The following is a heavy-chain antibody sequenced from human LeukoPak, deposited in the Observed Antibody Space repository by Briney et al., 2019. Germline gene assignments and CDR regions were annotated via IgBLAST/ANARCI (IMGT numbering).Heavy chain of an antibody. J-gene: IGHJ4*02. V-gene: IGHV3-48*03. CDR1: GFTFSSYE. Sequence: PGGSLRLSCAASGFTFSSYEMNWVRQAPGKGLEWVSYISSSGSTIYYADSVKGRFTISRDNSKNTLYLQMNSLRAEDTAVYYCARDNPTDYGGNAFDYWGQGTLVTVSS. CDR3: ARDNPTDYGGNAFDY. CDR2: ISSSGSTI. D-gene: IGHD4-23*01.